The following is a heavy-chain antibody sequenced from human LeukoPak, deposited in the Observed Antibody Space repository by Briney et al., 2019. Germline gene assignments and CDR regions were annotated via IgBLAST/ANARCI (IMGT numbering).Heavy chain of an antibody. J-gene: IGHJ5*02. CDR3: ARGVGSSWFDP. Sequence: ASVKVSCKASGYTFIAYNIHWVRQAPGQGLEWMAWISPNSGDTNTAQKFQGRATMTRDRSIDTAYLELSSLTSDDTAVYYCARGVGSSWFDPWGQGTLVTVSS. D-gene: IGHD2-2*01. V-gene: IGHV1-2*02. CDR2: ISPNSGDT. CDR1: GYTFIAYN.